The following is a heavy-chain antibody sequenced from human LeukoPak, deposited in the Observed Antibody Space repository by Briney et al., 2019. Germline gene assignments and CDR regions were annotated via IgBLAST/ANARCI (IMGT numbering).Heavy chain of an antibody. CDR3: AKDHYDYIGGTYRDFDY. V-gene: IGHV3-30*18. Sequence: GRSLRLSCAASGFTFSSFGMHWVRQAPGKGLEWVAVISYDGSNPYYADSVKGRFTISRDKSKNTLYLQMNSLRAEDTAVYYCAKDHYDYIGGTYRDFDYWGQGTLVTVSS. D-gene: IGHD3-16*02. CDR2: ISYDGSNP. CDR1: GFTFSSFG. J-gene: IGHJ4*02.